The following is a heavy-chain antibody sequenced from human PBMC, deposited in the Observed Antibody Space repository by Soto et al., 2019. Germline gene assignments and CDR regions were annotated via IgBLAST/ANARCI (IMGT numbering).Heavy chain of an antibody. J-gene: IGHJ4*02. CDR3: AFTYYYDSSGYYRFDY. Sequence: GGSLRLSCAASGFTFSSYAMSWVRQAPGKGLEWVSAISGSGGSTYYADSVKGRFTISRDNSKNTLYLQMNSLRAEDTAVYYCAFTYYYDSSGYYRFDYWGQGTLVTVSS. CDR2: ISGSGGST. CDR1: GFTFSSYA. D-gene: IGHD3-22*01. V-gene: IGHV3-23*01.